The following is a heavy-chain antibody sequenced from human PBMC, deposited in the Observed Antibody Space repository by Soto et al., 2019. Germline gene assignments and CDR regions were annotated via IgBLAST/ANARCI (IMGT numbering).Heavy chain of an antibody. Sequence: SLRLSCAASGFTFSSYSMNWVRQAPGKGLEWVSYISSSSSTIYYADSVKGRFTISRDNAKNSLYLQMNSLRDEDTAVYYCARAVKIAVAGTRLFDYWGQGTLVTVSS. CDR3: ARAVKIAVAGTRLFDY. CDR2: ISSSSSTI. D-gene: IGHD6-19*01. V-gene: IGHV3-48*02. CDR1: GFTFSSYS. J-gene: IGHJ4*02.